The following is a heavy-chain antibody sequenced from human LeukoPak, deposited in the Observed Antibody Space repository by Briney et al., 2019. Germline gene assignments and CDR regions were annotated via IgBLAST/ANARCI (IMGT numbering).Heavy chain of an antibody. CDR3: ARGPPYYYDSSGYYYFDY. Sequence: SVKVSCKASGGTFSSYAISWVRQAPGQGLEWMGGIIPIFGTANYAQKFQGRVTITTDESTSTAYMELSSLRSEDTAVHYCARGPPYYYDSSGYYYFDYWGQGTLVTVSS. J-gene: IGHJ4*02. CDR1: GGTFSSYA. D-gene: IGHD3-22*01. V-gene: IGHV1-69*05. CDR2: IIPIFGTA.